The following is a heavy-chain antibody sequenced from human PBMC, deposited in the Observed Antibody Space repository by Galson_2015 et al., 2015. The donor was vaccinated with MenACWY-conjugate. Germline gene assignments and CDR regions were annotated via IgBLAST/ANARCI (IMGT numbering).Heavy chain of an antibody. CDR3: ARVEAGYSSGWSPFDP. CDR2: IIPIFGTA. J-gene: IGHJ5*02. CDR1: GGTFSSYA. Sequence: SVKVSCKASGGTFSSYAISWARQAPGQGLEWMGGIIPIFGTANYAQKFQGRVTITADESTSTAYMELSSLRSEDTAVYYCARVEAGYSSGWSPFDPWGQGTLVTVSS. V-gene: IGHV1-69*13. D-gene: IGHD6-19*01.